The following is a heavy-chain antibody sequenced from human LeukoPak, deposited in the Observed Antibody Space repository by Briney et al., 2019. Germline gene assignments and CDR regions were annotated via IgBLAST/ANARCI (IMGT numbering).Heavy chain of an antibody. CDR3: AREIVGGFNPGAY. CDR2: IHRSGST. D-gene: IGHD1-14*01. CDR1: LDSTTSNF. J-gene: IGHJ4*02. Sequence: SETLSLTCTVSLDSTTSNFWSWVRQPPGKGLEWIGEIHRSGSTNYNPSLQSRVTISIDRSKNQIALELSSVTAADTAVYYCAREIVGGFNPGAYWGQGTLITVSS. V-gene: IGHV4-4*02.